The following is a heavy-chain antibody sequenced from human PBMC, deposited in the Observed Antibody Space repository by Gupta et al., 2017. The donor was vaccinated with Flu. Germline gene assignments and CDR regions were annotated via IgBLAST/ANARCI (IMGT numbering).Heavy chain of an antibody. Sequence: EVQLVESGGGLVKPGGSLRLTCAASGFPFSSSSMNWVRQAPGKGLEWLSSINSRSAYIVYADSVRGRFTISRDNAKNSVYLQMDSLRAEDTAVYFCAREHVDLVTKQDFWGQGTLVTVSS. CDR3: AREHVDLVTKQDF. CDR1: GFPFSSSS. V-gene: IGHV3-21*01. D-gene: IGHD5-12*01. CDR2: INSRSAYI. J-gene: IGHJ4*02.